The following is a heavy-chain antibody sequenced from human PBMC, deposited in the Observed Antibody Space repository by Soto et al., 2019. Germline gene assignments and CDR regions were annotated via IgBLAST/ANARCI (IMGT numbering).Heavy chain of an antibody. CDR2: ISYDGSNK. V-gene: IGHV3-30-3*01. CDR3: ARDSRYSSGWYAASDY. Sequence: QVQLVESGGGVVQPGRSLRLSCAASGFTFSSYAMHWVRQAPGKGLEWVAVISYDGSNKYYADSVKGRFTISRDNSKNTLYLQMNSLRAEDTAVYYRARDSRYSSGWYAASDYWGQGTLVTVSS. D-gene: IGHD6-19*01. J-gene: IGHJ4*02. CDR1: GFTFSSYA.